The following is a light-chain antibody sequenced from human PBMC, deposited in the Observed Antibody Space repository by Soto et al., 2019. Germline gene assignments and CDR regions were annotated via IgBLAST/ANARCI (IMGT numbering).Light chain of an antibody. CDR3: QQYNIYPLT. Sequence: DIQMPQSPSSLSASVGDRVAITCRASQTISSWLAWYQQKPGKAPKLLIFDVSSLQSGVPSRFSGSGSGTEFTLTISSLQPDDFAIYYCQQYNIYPLTFGGGTKVDI. CDR1: QTISSW. V-gene: IGKV1-5*01. CDR2: DVS. J-gene: IGKJ4*01.